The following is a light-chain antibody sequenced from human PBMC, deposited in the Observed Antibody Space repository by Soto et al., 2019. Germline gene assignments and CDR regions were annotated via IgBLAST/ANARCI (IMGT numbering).Light chain of an antibody. V-gene: IGLV1-40*01. CDR1: SSNIGANYD. Sequence: QSVLTQPPSVSGAPGQGVTISCTGGSSNIGANYDVHWYQQRPGTAPKLLISGNSNRPSGVPDRFSGSTSGTSASLAITGLQAEDEGDYYCQSYDSTLSARYVFGTGTKLTVL. CDR3: QSYDSTLSARYV. CDR2: GNS. J-gene: IGLJ1*01.